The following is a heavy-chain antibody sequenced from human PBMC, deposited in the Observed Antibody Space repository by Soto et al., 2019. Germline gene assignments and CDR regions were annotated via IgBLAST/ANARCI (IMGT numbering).Heavy chain of an antibody. J-gene: IGHJ4*02. CDR3: ARVRYSYRYLGLFDH. CDR1: GDSIISSY. CDR2: VHHSGST. Sequence: SETLSLTCSVSGDSIISSYWSWIRQPPGKGLEWIGYVHHSGSTNYKPSLMSRVTMSADTSRNQFSLRLSSVTAADTAVYFCARVRYSYRYLGLFDHWGQGAPVTVSS. D-gene: IGHD5-18*01. V-gene: IGHV4-59*01.